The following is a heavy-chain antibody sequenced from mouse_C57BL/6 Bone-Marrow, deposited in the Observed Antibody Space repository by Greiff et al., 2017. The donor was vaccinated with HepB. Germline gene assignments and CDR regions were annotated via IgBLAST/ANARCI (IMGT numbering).Heavy chain of an antibody. CDR2: INPNYGTT. D-gene: IGHD2-3*01. Sequence: EVQLQQSGPALVKPGASVKISCKASGYSFPDYTLHWVKQSNGKSLEWIGVINPNYGTTSYNQKFQGKATLTVDQSSSTAYMQLTSLTSEDAAVDDCAREDGYPGGDWGQGTLVTVAA. CDR3: AREDGYPGGD. V-gene: IGHV1-39*01. J-gene: IGHJ3*01. CDR1: GYSFPDYT.